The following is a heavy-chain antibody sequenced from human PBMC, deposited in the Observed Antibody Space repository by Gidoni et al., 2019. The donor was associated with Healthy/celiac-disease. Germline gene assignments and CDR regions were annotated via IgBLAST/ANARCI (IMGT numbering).Heavy chain of an antibody. V-gene: IGHV4-39*01. CDR2: IYYIGST. J-gene: IGHJ4*02. CDR1: GGSISSSSYS. D-gene: IGHD3-22*01. CDR3: ARLGGSSGYYSDY. Sequence: QLQLQESGPGLVKPSETLSLTSTVSGGSISSSSYSWGWIRQPPGKGLEWIGSIYYIGSTDYNPSLKRRVTISVDTSKNQFSLKLSSVTAADTAVYYCARLGGSSGYYSDYWGQGTLVTVSS.